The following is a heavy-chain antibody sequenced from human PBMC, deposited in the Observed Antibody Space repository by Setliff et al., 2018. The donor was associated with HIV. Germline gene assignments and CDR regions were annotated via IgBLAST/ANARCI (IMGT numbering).Heavy chain of an antibody. J-gene: IGHJ3*02. Sequence: SETLSLTCSVSGDSIISGDFFWSWIRQSPGKGLEWIGYVYFSGSATLNPSLKNRVSISVDTSKNQFSLKLSSVTAADTAVYYCARGSNWQKNDAFDIWGQGTLVTVSS. D-gene: IGHD7-27*01. CDR3: ARGSNWQKNDAFDI. CDR2: VYFSGSA. V-gene: IGHV4-31*03. CDR1: GDSIISGDFF.